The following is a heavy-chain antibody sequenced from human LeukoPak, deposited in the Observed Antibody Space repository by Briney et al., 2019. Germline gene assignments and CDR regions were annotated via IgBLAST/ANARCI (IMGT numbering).Heavy chain of an antibody. CDR1: GYTFTSYG. D-gene: IGHD3-22*01. Sequence: SVKVSCKASGYTFTSYGISWVRQAPGQGLEWMGGIIPIFGTANYAQKFQGRVTITADESTSTAYMELSSLRSEDTAVYYCARGYYYDSSGYFDYWGQGTLVTVSS. CDR2: IIPIFGTA. J-gene: IGHJ4*02. CDR3: ARGYYYDSSGYFDY. V-gene: IGHV1-69*13.